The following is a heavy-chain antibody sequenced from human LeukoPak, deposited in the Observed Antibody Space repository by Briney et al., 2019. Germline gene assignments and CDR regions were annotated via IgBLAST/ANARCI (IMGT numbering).Heavy chain of an antibody. CDR1: GYTFTSYD. D-gene: IGHD2-21*02. V-gene: IGHV1-8*03. CDR2: MNPKSSNT. J-gene: IGHJ6*03. Sequence: ASVKVSCMASGYTFTSYDTNWVRQAPGQGLEWMGWMNPKSSNTGYAQKLQGRVTITRNTSISTAYMELSSLRAEDTAVYYCARGRFTLPYYYYFYMYGWGKGTTVTVAS. CDR3: ARGRFTLPYYYYFYMYG.